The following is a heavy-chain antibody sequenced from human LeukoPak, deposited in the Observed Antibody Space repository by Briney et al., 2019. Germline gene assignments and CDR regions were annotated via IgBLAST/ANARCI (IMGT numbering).Heavy chain of an antibody. CDR3: AKDRLLNCRGDCYIFDY. CDR2: ICKSGGST. D-gene: IGHD2-21*02. J-gene: IGHJ4*02. CDR1: GFTFRNYA. V-gene: IGHV3-23*01. Sequence: PGGSLRLSCEASGFTFRNYAMSWVRQAPGRGLEWVSAICKSGGSTFYADSVKGRFTISRDNSKNTLYLQLNGLRTEDTALYYCAKDRLLNCRGDCYIFDYWGQATLVTVSS.